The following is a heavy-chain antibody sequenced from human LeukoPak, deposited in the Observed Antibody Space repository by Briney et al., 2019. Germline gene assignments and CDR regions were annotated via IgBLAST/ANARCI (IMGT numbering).Heavy chain of an antibody. D-gene: IGHD3-16*01. J-gene: IGHJ4*02. CDR2: MNPNSGDT. CDR3: TRSGFGGGVHFDY. CDR1: GYTFTNYG. Sequence: ASVKVSCKASGYTFTNYGINWVRQAAGQGLEWMGWMNPNSGDTDYVEKFQGRVTMTRDTSMNTAYMELSSLRSDDTAVYYCTRSGFGGGVHFDYWGQGTPVTVSS. V-gene: IGHV1-8*01.